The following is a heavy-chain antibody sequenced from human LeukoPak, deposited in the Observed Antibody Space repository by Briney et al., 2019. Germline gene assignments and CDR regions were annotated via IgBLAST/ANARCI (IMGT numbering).Heavy chain of an antibody. CDR1: GFTLSSYL. CDR2: IKQNGREK. Sequence: GGALRLSCAAPGFTLSSYLMRWGRQAPGEGLEGVANIKQNGREKYYVDSVKGRFTISRDNAKNSLYLQMNSLRAEDTAVYYCASRGVRITMVRGVIIRSPEDYWGQGTLVTVSS. J-gene: IGHJ4*02. CDR3: ASRGVRITMVRGVIIRSPEDY. V-gene: IGHV3-7*01. D-gene: IGHD3-10*01.